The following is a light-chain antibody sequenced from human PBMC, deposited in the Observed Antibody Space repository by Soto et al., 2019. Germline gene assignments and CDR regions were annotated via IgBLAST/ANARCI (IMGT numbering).Light chain of an antibody. CDR1: QSVSTS. V-gene: IGKV3-11*01. J-gene: IGKJ4*01. CDR2: DVS. CDR3: QERSNWPRLT. Sequence: EIVLTQSPATLSLSPGERANLPCRASQSVSTSLAWYQQRPGQAPRLLIYDVSNRAAGVPARFSGSGSGTDFTLTISNLEPEDFAIYYCQERSNWPRLTFGGGTTVEIK.